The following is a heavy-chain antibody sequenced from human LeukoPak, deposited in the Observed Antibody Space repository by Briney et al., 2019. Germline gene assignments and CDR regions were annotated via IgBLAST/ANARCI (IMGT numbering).Heavy chain of an antibody. Sequence: SQTLSLTCTVSGGSISSGGYYWSWIRQPPGKGLEWIGYIYYSGSTNYNPSLQSRVTISVDTSKNQFSLKLNSVTAADAAVYYCARGGYYFDYWGQGDLVTVSS. CDR2: IYYSGST. D-gene: IGHD3-16*01. J-gene: IGHJ4*02. CDR1: GGSISSGGYY. V-gene: IGHV4-61*08. CDR3: ARGGYYFDY.